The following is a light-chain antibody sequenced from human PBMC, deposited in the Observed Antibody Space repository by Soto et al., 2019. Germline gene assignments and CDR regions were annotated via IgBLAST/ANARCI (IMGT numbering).Light chain of an antibody. CDR2: GLS. J-gene: IGKJ1*01. Sequence: EIVMTQSPATLSLSPGERATLSCRASQRITTVAWYQQKPGQAPRLLIYGLSIRAPGVPARFSVSGSGTEFTLTIRRLQSEDKTVYFWQQNLCWQTFGQGTRVEIK. V-gene: IGKV3-15*01. CDR1: QRITT. CDR3: QQNLCWQT.